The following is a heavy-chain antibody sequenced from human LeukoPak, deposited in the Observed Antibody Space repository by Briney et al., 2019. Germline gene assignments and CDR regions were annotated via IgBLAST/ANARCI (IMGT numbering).Heavy chain of an antibody. CDR3: AKDQGYYYYYMDV. J-gene: IGHJ6*03. CDR2: IRYDGNNK. V-gene: IGHV3-30*02. CDR1: GFTFSSYG. Sequence: PGGSLRLSCAASGFTFSSYGMHWVRQAPGKGLEWVAFIRYDGNNKYYADSVKGRFTISRDNSKNTLYLQMNSLRAEDTAVYYCAKDQGYYYYYMDVWGKGTTVTISS.